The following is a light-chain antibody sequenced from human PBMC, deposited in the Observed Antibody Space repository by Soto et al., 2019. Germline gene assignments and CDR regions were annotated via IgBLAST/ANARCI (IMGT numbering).Light chain of an antibody. CDR1: QSVSSN. CDR3: QQYNNWPRT. Sequence: EIVMTQSPATLSVSPGERATLSCRASQSVSSNLAWYPQKPGQAPRLLIYGASTRDTGIPARFSGSGSGTEFTLTISSLQSEDFAVDYCQQYNNWPRTFCQGTKVDIK. V-gene: IGKV3-15*01. CDR2: GAS. J-gene: IGKJ1*01.